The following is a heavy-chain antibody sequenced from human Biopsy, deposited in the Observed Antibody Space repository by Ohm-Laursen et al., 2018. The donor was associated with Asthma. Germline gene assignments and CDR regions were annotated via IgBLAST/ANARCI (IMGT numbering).Heavy chain of an antibody. Sequence: SDTLSLTCTFSGGSINSDYWSWIRQPPGKGLEWIGLSSYSGFRKYNPSLKSRVTISVDTFKNQLSLNLTSVIAADTAVYYCARDQGDSKFDYWGQGILVTVSS. CDR3: ARDQGDSKFDY. V-gene: IGHV4-59*07. CDR2: SSYSGFR. CDR1: GGSINSDY. J-gene: IGHJ4*02. D-gene: IGHD3-16*01.